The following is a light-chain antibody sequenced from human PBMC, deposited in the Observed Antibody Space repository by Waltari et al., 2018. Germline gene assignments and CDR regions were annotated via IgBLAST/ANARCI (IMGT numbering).Light chain of an antibody. CDR1: QRVLYSSNNKSY. CDR3: QQYYSTPRGT. V-gene: IGKV4-1*01. CDR2: WAS. J-gene: IGKJ1*01. Sequence: DIVMTQSPDSLAVSLGERATINCKSSQRVLYSSNNKSYLAWYQQKPGQPPKLLIYWASTRESGVPDRFSGSGSGTDFTLTISSLQAEDVAVYYCQQYYSTPRGTFGQGTKVDMK.